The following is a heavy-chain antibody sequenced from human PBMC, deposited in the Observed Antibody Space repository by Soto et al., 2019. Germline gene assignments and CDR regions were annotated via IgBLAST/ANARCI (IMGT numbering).Heavy chain of an antibody. J-gene: IGHJ4*02. Sequence: QVHLVQSGAEVKKPGASVTVSCQGSGYGFTTYGITCVRQAPGQGLEWMAWISAHNGNTNYAQKLQGRVTVTRDTSTSTAYMELRSLRSDDTAVYYCARGRYGDYWGQGALVTISS. CDR2: ISAHNGNT. D-gene: IGHD1-1*01. CDR1: GYGFTTYG. CDR3: ARGRYGDY. V-gene: IGHV1-18*01.